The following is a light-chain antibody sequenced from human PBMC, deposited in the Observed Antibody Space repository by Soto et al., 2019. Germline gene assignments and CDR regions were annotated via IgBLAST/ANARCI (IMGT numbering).Light chain of an antibody. CDR3: QQSYSIPYN. Sequence: DIQMTQSPPSLSASVGDRVTISCPASQSIGIYLNWYQQKPGKAPKLLSSAASSLQSGVPSRFSGSGSDTDFTLTIGSLQPEAFTTYCCQQSYSIPYNFGQGTKLEIK. CDR2: AAS. CDR1: QSIGIY. J-gene: IGKJ2*01. V-gene: IGKV1-39*01.